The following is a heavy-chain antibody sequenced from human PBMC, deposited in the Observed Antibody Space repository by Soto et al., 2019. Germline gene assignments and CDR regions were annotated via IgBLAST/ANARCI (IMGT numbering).Heavy chain of an antibody. CDR3: AMVDVYVTPSPQDV. CDR2: ISAYNGNT. CDR1: GYTFTSYG. Sequence: ASVKVSCKASGYTFTSYGISWVRQAPGQGLEWMGWISAYNGNTNYAQNLQGRLTLTTDTSTTTAYMELRSLRSNDTAIYYCAMVDVYVTPSPQDVWSQGTTVTVSS. V-gene: IGHV1-18*01. J-gene: IGHJ6*02. D-gene: IGHD3-16*01.